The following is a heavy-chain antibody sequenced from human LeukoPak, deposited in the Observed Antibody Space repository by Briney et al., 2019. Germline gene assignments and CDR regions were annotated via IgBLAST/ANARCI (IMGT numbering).Heavy chain of an antibody. Sequence: GGSLRLSCAASGFTFSSYSMNWVRQAPGKGLEWVSYISSASGSIYYADSVKGRFTISRDNAKNSLFLQMNSLRAEDTAVYYCARLPAYCSSTSCYYDYWGQGILVSVSS. D-gene: IGHD2-2*01. CDR2: ISSASGSI. CDR1: GFTFSSYS. V-gene: IGHV3-48*04. J-gene: IGHJ4*02. CDR3: ARLPAYCSSTSCYYDY.